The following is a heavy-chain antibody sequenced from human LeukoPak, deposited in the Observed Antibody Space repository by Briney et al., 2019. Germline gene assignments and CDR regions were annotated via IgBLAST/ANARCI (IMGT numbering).Heavy chain of an antibody. D-gene: IGHD2/OR15-2a*01. Sequence: PSETLSLTSTVSGGSLSSTDYYWGWVRQPPGKGLEWIATINYSGSTYYNPSLLSRVTISVDPSKNQFSLNLTSMTAADTSVYYCVRQPSTFGISPDYVHFWGQGILVIVSS. V-gene: IGHV4-39*01. CDR2: INYSGST. CDR3: VRQPSTFGISPDYVHF. J-gene: IGHJ4*02. CDR1: GGSLSSTDYY.